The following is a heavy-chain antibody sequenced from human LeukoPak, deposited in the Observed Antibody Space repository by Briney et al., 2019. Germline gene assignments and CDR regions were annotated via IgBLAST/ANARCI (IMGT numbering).Heavy chain of an antibody. CDR3: ARGGWELLRGDY. D-gene: IGHD1-26*01. CDR1: GFTFSGYT. V-gene: IGHV3-30*04. Sequence: PGGSLRLSCAASGFTFSGYTMHWVRQAPGKVLEWVAFISSDGRYKSHADSVKGRCTISRDNSKNTLYLQMNSLRPEDTAVYYCARGGWELLRGDYWGQGTLVTVSS. J-gene: IGHJ4*02. CDR2: ISSDGRYK.